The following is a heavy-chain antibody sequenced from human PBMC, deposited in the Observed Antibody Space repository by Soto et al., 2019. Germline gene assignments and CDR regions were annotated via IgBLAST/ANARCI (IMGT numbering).Heavy chain of an antibody. V-gene: IGHV3-23*01. CDR2: ISDSGGST. Sequence: GGSLRLSCTASGFAFSTYTMTWDRQAPGKGLEWDSAISDSGGSTYYADSVKGRLTISRDNSKNTLYLQMNSLRAEDTAVYYCATAGLGPYPSVYYYYYALDVWGQGTTVTVSS. J-gene: IGHJ6*02. CDR1: GFAFSTYT. CDR3: ATAGLGPYPSVYYYYYALDV.